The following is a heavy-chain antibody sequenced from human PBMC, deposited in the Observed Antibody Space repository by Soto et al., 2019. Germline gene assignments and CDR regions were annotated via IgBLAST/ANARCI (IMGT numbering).Heavy chain of an antibody. CDR1: GGSFSGYC. CDR3: ARVPDR. D-gene: IGHD2-2*01. V-gene: IGHV4-30-2*01. Sequence: SETLSLTCTVYGGSFSGYCWSWIRQPPGKGLEWIGYIYHSGSTYYNPSLKSRVTISVDRSKNQFSLKLSSVTAADAAVYYCARVPDRWGQGTLVTVSS. J-gene: IGHJ5*02. CDR2: IYHSGST.